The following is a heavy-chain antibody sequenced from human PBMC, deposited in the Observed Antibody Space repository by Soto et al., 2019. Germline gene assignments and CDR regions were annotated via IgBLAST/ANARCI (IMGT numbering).Heavy chain of an antibody. Sequence: QLQLQESGPGLVKPSETLSLTCTVSGGSISSSSYYWGWIRQPPGKGLEWIGSIYYSGSTYYNPSPTSPVTISPAPSTTPFPLKLSSVTAADTAVYSCARHTPAISISDHWGQGTLVTVSS. D-gene: IGHD2-15*01. V-gene: IGHV4-39*01. CDR2: IYYSGST. J-gene: IGHJ4*02. CDR1: GGSISSSSYY. CDR3: ARHTPAISISDH.